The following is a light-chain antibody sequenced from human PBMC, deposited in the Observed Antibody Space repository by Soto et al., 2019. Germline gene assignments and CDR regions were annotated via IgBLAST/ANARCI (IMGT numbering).Light chain of an antibody. V-gene: IGKV1-5*03. CDR1: QTISSW. Sequence: DIQITQSPSALSVYVGARGSITFGSSQTISSWLAWYQQKPGKAPKLLIYKASTLKSGVPSRFSGSGSGTEFTLTISSLQTDDFATYYCKHYNSYSEAFGKGTKVDIK. CDR2: KAS. J-gene: IGKJ1*01. CDR3: KHYNSYSEA.